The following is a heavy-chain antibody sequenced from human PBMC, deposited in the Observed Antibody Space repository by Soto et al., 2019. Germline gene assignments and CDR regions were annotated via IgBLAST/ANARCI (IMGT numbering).Heavy chain of an antibody. CDR3: AKDRSNAWYGVGF. CDR1: GFTFSSYA. D-gene: IGHD6-19*01. V-gene: IGHV3-23*01. Sequence: EVRLLESGGGLVQPGGSLRLSCAASGFTFSSYAMSWVRQAPGKGLEWVSAIGGSGGNTYYADSVKGRFTISRDNSKNTLYLQMNGLRAEDTAVYYCAKDRSNAWYGVGFWGQGTLVTVSS. J-gene: IGHJ4*02. CDR2: IGGSGGNT.